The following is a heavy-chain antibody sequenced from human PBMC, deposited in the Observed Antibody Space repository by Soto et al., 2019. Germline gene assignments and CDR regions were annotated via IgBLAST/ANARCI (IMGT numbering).Heavy chain of an antibody. CDR3: ATSRRVASTGWFDP. Sequence: SETLSLTCAVSGGSFSGYYWSWIRQPPGKGLEWIGEITYSGSTNYNPSLKSRVTISVDTSKNQFSLNLSSVTAADTAVYYCATSRRVASTGWFDPWGQGNLVTVSS. J-gene: IGHJ5*02. CDR2: ITYSGST. D-gene: IGHD2-15*01. V-gene: IGHV4-34*01. CDR1: GGSFSGYY.